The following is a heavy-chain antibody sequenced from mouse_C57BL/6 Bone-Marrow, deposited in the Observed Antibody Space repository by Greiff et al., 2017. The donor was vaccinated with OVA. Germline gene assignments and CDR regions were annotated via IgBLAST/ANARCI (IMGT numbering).Heavy chain of an antibody. Sequence: QVQLQQPGAELVRPGSSVKLSCKASGYTFTSYWMHWVKQRPIQGLEWIGNIDPSDSETHYNQKFKDKATLTVDKSSSTAYMQLSSLTSEDSAVYYCASGVLGLYYAMDYWGQGTSVTVSS. CDR2: IDPSDSET. V-gene: IGHV1-52*01. CDR3: ASGVLGLYYAMDY. J-gene: IGHJ4*01. CDR1: GYTFTSYW. D-gene: IGHD4-1*01.